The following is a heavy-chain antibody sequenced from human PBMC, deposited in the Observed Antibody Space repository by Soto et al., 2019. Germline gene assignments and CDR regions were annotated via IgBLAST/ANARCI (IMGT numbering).Heavy chain of an antibody. V-gene: IGHV3-9*01. CDR3: VKDRGRSDFWSAYGMDV. D-gene: IGHD3-3*01. CDR2: ITWNSATI. Sequence: EVQVVESGGGLVQPGRSLRLSCAASGFTFDDYAMHWVRQAPGKGLEWVSGITWNSATIAYADSVKGRFTIFRDKAKNSLYLQMNSLRAEDTALYYCVKDRGRSDFWSAYGMDVWGQGTTVTVSS. CDR1: GFTFDDYA. J-gene: IGHJ6*02.